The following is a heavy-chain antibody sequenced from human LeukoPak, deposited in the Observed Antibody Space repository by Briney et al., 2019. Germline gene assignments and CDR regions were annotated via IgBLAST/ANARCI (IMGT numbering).Heavy chain of an antibody. D-gene: IGHD6-13*01. Sequence: GGSLRLSCAASGFTFDDYAMHWVRQAPGKGLEWVSGISWNSGSIGYADSVKGRFTISRDNAKNSLYLQMNSLRAEDMALYYCAKDRAAAALYYMDVWGKGTTVTVSS. V-gene: IGHV3-9*03. CDR3: AKDRAAAALYYMDV. CDR2: ISWNSGSI. J-gene: IGHJ6*03. CDR1: GFTFDDYA.